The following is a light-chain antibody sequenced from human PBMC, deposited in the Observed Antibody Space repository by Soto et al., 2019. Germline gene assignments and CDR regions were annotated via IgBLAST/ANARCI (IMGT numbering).Light chain of an antibody. CDR2: AAS. CDR3: QKYGSPFT. J-gene: IGKJ3*01. V-gene: IGKV3-20*01. Sequence: EIVLTQSPGTLSLSPGERATLSCRASQSISSNYLAWYQHKPGQGHRLLIYAASRSATGIPDRFSGSGSWTYFTLTISRLEPEDFALYYCQKYGSPFTFGPGTKVDIK. CDR1: QSISSNY.